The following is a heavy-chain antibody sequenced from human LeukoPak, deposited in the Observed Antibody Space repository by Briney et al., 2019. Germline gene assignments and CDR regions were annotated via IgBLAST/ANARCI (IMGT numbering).Heavy chain of an antibody. Sequence: ASVKVSCKASGYTFSDYGISWVRQAPGQGFEWMGWISGYNGNTNYAQKLQGRVTMTRDTSTRTTYMELRSLKSDDTAVYYCGRSREGLYSGSSLDYWGQGTLVIVSS. V-gene: IGHV1-18*01. CDR3: GRSREGLYSGSSLDY. CDR2: ISGYNGNT. J-gene: IGHJ4*02. D-gene: IGHD1-26*01. CDR1: GYTFSDYG.